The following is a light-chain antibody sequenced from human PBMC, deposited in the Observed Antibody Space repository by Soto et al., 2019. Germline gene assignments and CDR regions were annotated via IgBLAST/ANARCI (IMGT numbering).Light chain of an antibody. J-gene: IGLJ2*01. CDR2: EVG. Sequence: QSALTQPPSASGSPGQSVTISCTGTSSDVGGYNYVSWYQQHPGKAPKLMIYEVGNRPSGVSDRFSASKSGITASLTISGLQAEDEADYYCSSFATSSTQVFGGGTQLTVL. V-gene: IGLV2-14*01. CDR1: SSDVGGYNY. CDR3: SSFATSSTQV.